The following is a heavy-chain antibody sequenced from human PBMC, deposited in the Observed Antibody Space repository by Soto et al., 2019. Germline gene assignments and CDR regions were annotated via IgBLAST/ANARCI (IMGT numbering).Heavy chain of an antibody. CDR3: ARDNGMAGSFDP. D-gene: IGHD2-8*01. Sequence: GGSLRLSCAASGFTFSSYIMNWARQSPGKGLEWVSYISIGSSTIYYADSVKGRFTISRDDAKKSLYLQMNSLRDEDTAVYYCARDNGMAGSFDPWGQGTLVTVSS. CDR1: GFTFSSYI. CDR2: ISIGSSTI. J-gene: IGHJ5*02. V-gene: IGHV3-48*02.